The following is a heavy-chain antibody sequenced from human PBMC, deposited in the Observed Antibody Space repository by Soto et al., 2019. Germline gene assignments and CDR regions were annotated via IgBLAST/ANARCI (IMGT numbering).Heavy chain of an antibody. CDR1: GGSVSSGSYY. Sequence: QVQLQESGPGLVKPSETLSLTCTVSGGSVSSGSYYWSWIRQPPGKVLEWIGYIYYSGSTNYNPSLKSRVTISVDTSKNQFSLKLSSVTAADTAVYYCASSVDNPFDYWGQGTLVTVSS. J-gene: IGHJ4*02. V-gene: IGHV4-61*01. CDR3: ASSVDNPFDY. D-gene: IGHD5-12*01. CDR2: IYYSGST.